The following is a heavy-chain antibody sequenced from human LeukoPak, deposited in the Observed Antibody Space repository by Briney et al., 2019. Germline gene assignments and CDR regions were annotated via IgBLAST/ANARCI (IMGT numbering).Heavy chain of an antibody. Sequence: QPGGSLRLSCAASGFTFNSYAMSWVRQAPGKGLEWVSAISGSGGSTYYADSVKGRFTISRDNSKNTLYLQMNSLRAEDTAVYYCAKVLTFDYAGNWFDPWGQGTLVTVSS. CDR3: AKVLTFDYAGNWFDP. CDR2: ISGSGGST. V-gene: IGHV3-23*01. CDR1: GFTFNSYA. D-gene: IGHD3-9*01. J-gene: IGHJ5*02.